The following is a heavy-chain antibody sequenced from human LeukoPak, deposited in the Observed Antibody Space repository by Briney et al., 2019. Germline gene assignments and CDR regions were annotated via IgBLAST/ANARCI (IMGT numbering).Heavy chain of an antibody. D-gene: IGHD1-26*01. CDR3: AARFPTSQWELHY. CDR2: IVVGSGNT. CDR1: GFTFTSSA. J-gene: IGHJ4*02. V-gene: IGHV1-58*01. Sequence: ASVKVSCKASGFTFTSSAVQWVRQARGQRLEWIGWIVVGSGNTNYAQKFQGRVTITRDMSTSTAYMELSSLRSEDTAVYYCAARFPTSQWELHYWGQGTLVTVSS.